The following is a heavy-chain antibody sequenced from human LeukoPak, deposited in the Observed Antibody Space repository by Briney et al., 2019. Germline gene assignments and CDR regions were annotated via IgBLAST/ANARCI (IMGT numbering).Heavy chain of an antibody. CDR2: ISWDSGSI. J-gene: IGHJ4*02. CDR1: GFTFDDYA. V-gene: IGHV3-9*01. D-gene: IGHD3-9*01. Sequence: GGSLRLSCAASGFTFDDYAMHWVRQASGKGLEWVSGISWDSGSIGYADSVKGRFTISRDNAKNSLYLQMNSLRAEDTALYYCAKDTKTLYEILTGYYDYWGQGTLVTVSS. CDR3: AKDTKTLYEILTGYYDY.